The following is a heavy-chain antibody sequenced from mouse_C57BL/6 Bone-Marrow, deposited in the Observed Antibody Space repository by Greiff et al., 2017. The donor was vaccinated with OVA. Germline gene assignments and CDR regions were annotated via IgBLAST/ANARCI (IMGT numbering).Heavy chain of an antibody. Sequence: QVQLQQPGAELVKPGASVKLSCKASGYTFTSYWMHWVKQRPGQGLEWIGMIHPNSGSTNYNEKFKSKATLTVDKSSSTAYMQLSSLTSEDSAVYYWARGGGNYDDVYFDYWGQGTTLTVSS. V-gene: IGHV1-64*01. D-gene: IGHD2-1*01. CDR3: ARGGGNYDDVYFDY. CDR2: IHPNSGST. J-gene: IGHJ2*01. CDR1: GYTFTSYW.